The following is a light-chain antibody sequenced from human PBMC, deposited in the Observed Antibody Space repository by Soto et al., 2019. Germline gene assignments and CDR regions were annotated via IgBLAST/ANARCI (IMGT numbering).Light chain of an antibody. CDR2: AVS. CDR1: NSDVGGYNF. V-gene: IGLV2-11*01. CDR3: CSYTASDNCV. Sequence: QSALTQPRSVYGSPGQSVTISCTGTNSDVGGYNFVSWYQQLPGKALKLMISAVSERPSGVHDRFSGSKSGNMASQPISGLQADDEADYFCCSYTASDNCVFGGGTKLTVL. J-gene: IGLJ3*02.